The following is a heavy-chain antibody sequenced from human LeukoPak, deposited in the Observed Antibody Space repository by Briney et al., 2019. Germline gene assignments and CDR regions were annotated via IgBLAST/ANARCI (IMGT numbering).Heavy chain of an antibody. J-gene: IGHJ4*02. Sequence: GGSLRLSCAASGFTFSSYWMHWVRQAPGKGLVWVSRINTDGDITTYADSVKGRFTVSRDNAKNTVYLQMNSRRGEDTAVYYCARVWGSTGDLNYWGQGTLVTVSS. CDR1: GFTFSSYW. V-gene: IGHV3-74*01. CDR3: ARVWGSTGDLNY. CDR2: INTDGDIT. D-gene: IGHD7-27*01.